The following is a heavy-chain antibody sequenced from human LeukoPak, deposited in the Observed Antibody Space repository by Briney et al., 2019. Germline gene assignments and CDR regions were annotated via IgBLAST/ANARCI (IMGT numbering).Heavy chain of an antibody. V-gene: IGHV1-69*13. CDR1: GGTFSSYA. D-gene: IGHD3-10*01. Sequence: SVKVSFKASGGTFSSYAISWVRQAPGQGLEWMGGIIPTFGTANYAQKFQGRVTITADESTSTAYMELSSLRSEDTAVYYCARAGVKNYYGSGSPFDYWGQGALVTVSS. CDR2: IIPTFGTA. CDR3: ARAGVKNYYGSGSPFDY. J-gene: IGHJ4*02.